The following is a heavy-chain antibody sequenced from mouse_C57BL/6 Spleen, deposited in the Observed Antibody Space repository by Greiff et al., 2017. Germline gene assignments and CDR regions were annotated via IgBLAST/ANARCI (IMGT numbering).Heavy chain of an antibody. J-gene: IGHJ2*01. D-gene: IGHD1-1*02. CDR2: IYPRDGST. V-gene: IGHV1-85*01. CDR3: ANYPYFDY. CDR1: GYTFTSYD. Sequence: QVQLKESGPELVKPGASVKLSCKASGYTFTSYDINWVKQRPGQGLEWIGWIYPRDGSTKYNEKFKGKATLTVYTSSSTAYMELHSLTYDDSAVYFCANYPYFDYWGQGTTLTGSS.